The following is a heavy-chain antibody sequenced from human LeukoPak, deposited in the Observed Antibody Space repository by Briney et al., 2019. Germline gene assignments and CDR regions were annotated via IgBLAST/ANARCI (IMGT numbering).Heavy chain of an antibody. J-gene: IGHJ6*03. CDR2: IYTSGST. Sequence: SETLSLTCTVSGGSISSYYWSWIRQPAGKGLEWIGRIYTSGSTNYNPSLKSRVTISVDTSKSQFSLKLSSVTAADTAVYYCARSSITMVRGVRYYYYMDVWGKGTTVTVSS. CDR3: ARSSITMVRGVRYYYYMDV. D-gene: IGHD3-10*01. CDR1: GGSISSYY. V-gene: IGHV4-4*07.